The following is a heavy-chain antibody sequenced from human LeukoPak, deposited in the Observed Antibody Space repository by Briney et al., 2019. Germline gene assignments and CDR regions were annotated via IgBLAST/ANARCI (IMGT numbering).Heavy chain of an antibody. CDR1: GFTFSDYY. J-gene: IGHJ5*02. CDR2: ISSSSSYT. D-gene: IGHD4-17*01. Sequence: GGSLRLSCAASGFTFSDYYMSWIRQAPGKGLEWVSYISSSSSYTNYADSVKGRFTISRDNAKNSLYLQMNSLRAEDTAVYYCARDYGVYVGGNWFDHWGQGTLVTVSS. V-gene: IGHV3-11*06. CDR3: ARDYGVYVGGNWFDH.